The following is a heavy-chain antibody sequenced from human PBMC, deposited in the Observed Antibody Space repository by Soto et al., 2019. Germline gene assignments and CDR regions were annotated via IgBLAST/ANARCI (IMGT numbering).Heavy chain of an antibody. CDR2: FDPEDGET. D-gene: IGHD3-10*01. J-gene: IGHJ6*02. CDR3: ATVDMVRGVISPSYYYCGTEV. CDR1: GYTLTELS. Sequence: ASVKVSCKVSGYTLTELSMHWVRQAPGKGLEWMGGFDPEDGETIYAQKFQGRVTMTEDTSTDTAYMELSSLRSEDTAVYYCATVDMVRGVISPSYYYCGTEVWGQGTTVTV. V-gene: IGHV1-24*01.